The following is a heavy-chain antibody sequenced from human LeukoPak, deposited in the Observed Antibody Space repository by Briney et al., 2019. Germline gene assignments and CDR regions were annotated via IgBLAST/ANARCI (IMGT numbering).Heavy chain of an antibody. CDR1: GFTFSSYS. V-gene: IGHV3-48*01. CDR3: ARDQGSSWSPDFDY. CDR2: ISSSSSTI. D-gene: IGHD6-13*01. J-gene: IGHJ4*02. Sequence: GGSLRLSCAASGFTFSSYSMNWARQAPGKGLEWVSYISSSSSTIYYADSVKGRFTISRDNSKNTLYLQMNSLRAEDTAVYYCARDQGSSWSPDFDYWGQGTLVTVSS.